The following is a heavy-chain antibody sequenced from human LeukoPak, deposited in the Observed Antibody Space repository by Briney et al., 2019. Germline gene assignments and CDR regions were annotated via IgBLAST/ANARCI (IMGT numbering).Heavy chain of an antibody. Sequence: GGSLRLSCADSGFTFRGYWMKWVRQAPGQGLEWVASIKEDGRENFYVDSVKGRFTISRDDAKNSLYLQMDSLRVEDTAVYYCARDDGDLWGQGTLVTVSS. CDR3: ARDDGDL. CDR2: IKEDGREN. V-gene: IGHV3-7*01. CDR1: GFTFRGYW. J-gene: IGHJ4*02.